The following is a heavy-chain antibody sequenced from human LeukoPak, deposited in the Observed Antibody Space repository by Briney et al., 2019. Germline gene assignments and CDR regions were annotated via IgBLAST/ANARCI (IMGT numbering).Heavy chain of an antibody. D-gene: IGHD2-2*02. V-gene: IGHV3-30*01. CDR2: ISYDGSNK. CDR3: GRAGVPAAIRATGWFDP. Sequence: GGTLRLSCAASGFTFSSYAMHWVRQAPGKGLEWVAVISYDGSNKYYADSVKGRFTISRHNSKNTLHLQMNSLRAQDTAVYYCGRAGVPAAIRATGWFDPWGQGTLVTVSS. CDR1: GFTFSSYA. J-gene: IGHJ5*02.